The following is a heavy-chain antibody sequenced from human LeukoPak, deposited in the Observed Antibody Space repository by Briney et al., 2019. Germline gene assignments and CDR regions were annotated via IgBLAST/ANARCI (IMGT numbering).Heavy chain of an antibody. CDR3: ARVYDFDDYYYGMDV. CDR2: INPNSGGT. V-gene: IGHV1-2*02. D-gene: IGHD3-3*01. Sequence: ASVKVSCKASGYTFTGYYMHWVRQAPGQGLEWMGWINPNSGGTNYAQKFQGRVTMTRDTSISTAYMEPSRLRSDDTAVYYCARVYDFDDYYYGMDVWGQGTTVTVSS. J-gene: IGHJ6*02. CDR1: GYTFTGYY.